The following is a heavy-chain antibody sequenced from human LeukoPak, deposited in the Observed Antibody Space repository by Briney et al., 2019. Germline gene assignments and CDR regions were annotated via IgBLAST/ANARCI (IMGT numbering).Heavy chain of an antibody. CDR1: DYTFTTYG. J-gene: IGHJ5*02. Sequence: ASVNVSCKASDYTFTTYGINWVRQAPGQGLEWMGWISAYNGNTNYAQNLQGRVTLTTDTSASTAYMELRSLRSDDTAVYYCARDLIAARPGWFDPWGQGTLVIVSS. V-gene: IGHV1-18*01. CDR2: ISAYNGNT. D-gene: IGHD6-6*01. CDR3: ARDLIAARPGWFDP.